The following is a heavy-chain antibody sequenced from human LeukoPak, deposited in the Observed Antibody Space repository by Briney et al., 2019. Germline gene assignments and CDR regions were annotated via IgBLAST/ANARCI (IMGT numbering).Heavy chain of an antibody. D-gene: IGHD6-19*01. Sequence: GGSLRLSCAASGFTFSSYWMTWVRQAPGKGLEWVANIKQDGSEKFYVDSVKGRFTISRDSAKNSLYLQMNSLRAEDTAVYYCARTYSSGWYNDYWGQGTLVTVSS. J-gene: IGHJ4*02. CDR2: IKQDGSEK. CDR3: ARTYSSGWYNDY. CDR1: GFTFSSYW. V-gene: IGHV3-7*01.